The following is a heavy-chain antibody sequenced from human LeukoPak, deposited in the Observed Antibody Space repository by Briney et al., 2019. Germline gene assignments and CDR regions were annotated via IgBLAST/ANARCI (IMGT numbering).Heavy chain of an antibody. Sequence: GGSLRLSCAASGFTFSSYGMHWGRQAPGKGVGGVAFIRYDGSNKYYADSVKGRFTISRDNSKNTLYLQMNSLRAEDTAVYYCASRIAAAGPFDYWGQGTLVTVSS. D-gene: IGHD6-13*01. CDR1: GFTFSSYG. CDR2: IRYDGSNK. J-gene: IGHJ4*02. V-gene: IGHV3-30*02. CDR3: ASRIAAAGPFDY.